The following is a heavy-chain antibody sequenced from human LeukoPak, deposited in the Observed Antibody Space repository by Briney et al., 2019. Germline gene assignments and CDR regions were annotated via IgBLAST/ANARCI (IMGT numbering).Heavy chain of an antibody. V-gene: IGHV3-9*01. J-gene: IGHJ4*02. CDR2: ISWSSGTI. CDR3: AKSRSGSANWALQIFDN. CDR1: GLNFNDYA. D-gene: IGHD1-1*01. Sequence: GMSLRLSCRASGLNFNDYAMYWVRQAPGKGLEWVSGISWSSGTIVYADSVKGRFTISRDNAKTSLYLQMNSLRVEDSALYFCAKSRSGSANWALQIFDNWGQGTLVTVSS.